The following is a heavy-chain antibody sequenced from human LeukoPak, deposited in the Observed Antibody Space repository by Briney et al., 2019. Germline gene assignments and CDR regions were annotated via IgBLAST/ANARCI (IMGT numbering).Heavy chain of an antibody. Sequence: QSLSPSPAVSRGSLTSYHWSWIWQPPRKGLEWIGFIHYSVSTKYTPSLNRRVTTSVETSKKKFSLTLRSVPAPHTPLSYIARSVSGGLLVRDDAFYICRQGTMVTVSS. V-gene: IGHV4-59*12. D-gene: IGHD3-10*01. J-gene: IGHJ3*02. CDR1: RGSLTSYH. CDR3: ARSVSGGLLVRDDAFYI. CDR2: IHYSVST.